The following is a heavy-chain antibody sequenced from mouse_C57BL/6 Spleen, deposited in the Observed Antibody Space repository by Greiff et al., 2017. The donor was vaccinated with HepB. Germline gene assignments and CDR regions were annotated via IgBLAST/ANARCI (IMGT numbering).Heavy chain of an antibody. J-gene: IGHJ2*01. CDR2: IDPSDSYT. V-gene: IGHV1-50*01. D-gene: IGHD4-1*02. CDR3: ARGPTGTDY. CDR1: GYTFTSYW. Sequence: QVQLQQPGAELVKPGASVKLSCKASGYTFTSYWMQWVKQRPGQGLEWIGEIDPSDSYTNYNQKFKGKATLTVDTSSSTAYMQLSSLTSEDSAVYYCARGPTGTDYWGQGTTLTVSS.